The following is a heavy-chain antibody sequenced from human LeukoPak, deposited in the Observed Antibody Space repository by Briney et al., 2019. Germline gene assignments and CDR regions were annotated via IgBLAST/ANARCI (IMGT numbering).Heavy chain of an antibody. CDR1: GFTFSSYG. V-gene: IGHV3-33*06. CDR2: IWYDGKKK. CDR3: AKTHPITMIVVVMTSFDY. D-gene: IGHD3-22*01. J-gene: IGHJ4*02. Sequence: GGSLRLSCAASGFTFSSYGMHWVRQAPGKGLEWVAVIWYDGKKKYYADSVKGRFTISRDNSKNTLYLQMNSLRAEDTAVYYCAKTHPITMIVVVMTSFDYWGQGTLVTVSS.